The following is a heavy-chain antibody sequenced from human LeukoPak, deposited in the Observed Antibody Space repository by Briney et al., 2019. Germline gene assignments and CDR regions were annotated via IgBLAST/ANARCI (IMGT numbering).Heavy chain of an antibody. CDR2: IIPIFGTP. V-gene: IGHV1-69*01. J-gene: IGHJ3*01. CDR1: GGTFSSYI. Sequence: SVKVSCKASGGTFSSYIITWVRQAPGQGLEWMGRIIPIFGTPDYAQKFQGRVTITADESTSTAYMELSRLGFEDTAVYYCARQGYTNNLGGYFGDKDDGFDLWGQGTMVTVSS. D-gene: IGHD3-9*01. CDR3: ARQGYTNNLGGYFGDKDDGFDL.